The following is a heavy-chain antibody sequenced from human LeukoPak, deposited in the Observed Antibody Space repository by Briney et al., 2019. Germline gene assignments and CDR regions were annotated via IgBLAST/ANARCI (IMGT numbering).Heavy chain of an antibody. CDR3: ARDLRVDTAMVY. Sequence: ASVKVSCKASGGTFSSYAISWVRQAPGQGLEWMGGIIPIFGTANYAQKFQGRVTITADESTSTAYMELSSLRSEDTAVHYCARDLRVDTAMVYWGQGTLVTVSS. V-gene: IGHV1-69*13. CDR1: GGTFSSYA. J-gene: IGHJ4*02. D-gene: IGHD5-18*01. CDR2: IIPIFGTA.